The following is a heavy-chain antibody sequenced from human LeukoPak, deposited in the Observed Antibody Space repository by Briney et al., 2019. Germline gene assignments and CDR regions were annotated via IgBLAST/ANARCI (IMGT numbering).Heavy chain of an antibody. V-gene: IGHV3-21*01. CDR2: ISSSSSYI. CDR1: GFTFSSYS. D-gene: IGHD5-12*01. CDR3: AKDLYRWLRFPYYYYYGMDV. J-gene: IGHJ6*02. Sequence: GGSLRLSCAASGFTFSSYSMNWVRQAPGKGLEWVSSISSSSSYIYYADSVKGRFTISRDNAKNSLYLQMNSLRTEDTAVYYCAKDLYRWLRFPYYYYYGMDVWGQGTTVTVSS.